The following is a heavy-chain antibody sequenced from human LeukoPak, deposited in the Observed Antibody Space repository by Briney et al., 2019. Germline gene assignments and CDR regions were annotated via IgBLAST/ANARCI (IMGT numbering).Heavy chain of an antibody. D-gene: IGHD2-15*01. J-gene: IGHJ4*02. CDR1: GGSISSSSYY. Sequence: SETLSLTCTVSGGSISSSSYYWGWIRQPPGRGLEWIGSTYYSGSAYYNPSLKSRVAISADTSKNQFSLKLSSVTAADTAVYYCARQADCRGGSCYSDYWGQGTLVTVSS. CDR3: ARQADCRGGSCYSDY. CDR2: TYYSGSA. V-gene: IGHV4-39*01.